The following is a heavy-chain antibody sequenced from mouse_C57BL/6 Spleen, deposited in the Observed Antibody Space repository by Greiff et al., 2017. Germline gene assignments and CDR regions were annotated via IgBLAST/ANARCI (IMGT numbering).Heavy chain of an antibody. D-gene: IGHD1-1*01. CDR2: ISSGSSTI. CDR3: ARTTVVARDWYFDV. V-gene: IGHV5-17*01. J-gene: IGHJ1*03. Sequence: EVKLVESGGGLVKPGGSLKLSCAASGFTFSDYGMHWVRQAPEKGLEWVAYISSGSSTIYYADTVKGRFTISRDNAKNTLFLQITSLRAEDTAMYYCARTTVVARDWYFDVWGTGTTVTVSS. CDR1: GFTFSDYG.